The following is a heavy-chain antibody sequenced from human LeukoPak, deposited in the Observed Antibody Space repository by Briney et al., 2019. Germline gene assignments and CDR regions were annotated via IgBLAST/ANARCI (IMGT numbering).Heavy chain of an antibody. J-gene: IGHJ4*02. CDR1: GFTFSNSW. CDR2: IKQDGSEK. V-gene: IGHV3-7*01. Sequence: GGSLRLSCAASGFTFSNSWMSWVRQAPGKGLEWVANIKQDGSEKSYVDSVKGRFTISRDNAKNSLYLQMNTLRVEDTAVYYCASPRGSGWYLNDYWGQGTLVTVSS. CDR3: ASPRGSGWYLNDY. D-gene: IGHD6-19*01.